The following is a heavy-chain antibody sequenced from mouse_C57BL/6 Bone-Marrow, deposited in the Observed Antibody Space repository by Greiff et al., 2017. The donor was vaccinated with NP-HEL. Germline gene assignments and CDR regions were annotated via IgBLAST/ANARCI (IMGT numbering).Heavy chain of an antibody. J-gene: IGHJ2*01. CDR3: ARICYGRFPFGY. V-gene: IGHV1-69*01. Sequence: QVQLQQPGAELVMPGASVKLSCKASGYTFTSYWMHWVKQRPGQGLEWIGEIDPYRSDTNYNQKFKSKATLTVDKPSSTAYMQLSSLTSEDSAVYFCARICYGRFPFGYWGQGTTLTVSS. CDR2: IDPYRSDT. CDR1: GYTFTSYW. D-gene: IGHD1-2*01.